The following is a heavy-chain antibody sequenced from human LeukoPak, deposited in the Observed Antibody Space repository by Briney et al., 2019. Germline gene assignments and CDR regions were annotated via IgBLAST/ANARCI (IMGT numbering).Heavy chain of an antibody. J-gene: IGHJ5*02. D-gene: IGHD1-20*01. CDR2: IHYSGST. CDR1: GDSIKNLY. CDR3: ARHPTLNFLDH. V-gene: IGHV4-59*08. Sequence: SEALSLTCSVSGDSIKNLYWSWIRQPPGKGLEWIGYIHYSGSTLYNPALESRAAISRDTSKNHFSLMLTSVTAADTAFYFCARHPTLNFLDHWGRGTLVTVSS.